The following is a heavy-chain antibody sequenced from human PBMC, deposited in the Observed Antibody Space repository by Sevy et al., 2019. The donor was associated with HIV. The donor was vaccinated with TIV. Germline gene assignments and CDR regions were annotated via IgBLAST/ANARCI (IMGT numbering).Heavy chain of an antibody. Sequence: GGSLRLSCTASGLILRDRAMHWVRQTPGKGLEWVSGMTMYSGSEDYADFVNGRFTISRDNAKNSLNLQMDSLTLEDTALYYCVIEIESGGANFWGQGTLVTVSS. CDR2: MTMYSGSE. CDR1: GLILRDRA. CDR3: VIEIESGGANF. D-gene: IGHD2-21*01. V-gene: IGHV3-9*01. J-gene: IGHJ1*01.